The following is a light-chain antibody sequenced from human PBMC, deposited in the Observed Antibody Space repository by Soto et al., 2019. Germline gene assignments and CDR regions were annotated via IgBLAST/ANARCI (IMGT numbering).Light chain of an antibody. CDR3: QQYNNWPFT. J-gene: IGKJ3*01. CDR2: GAS. CDR1: QSVSSD. Sequence: EKVMTQSPATLSVSPGERATLSCRASQSVSSDLAWFQQKPGQAPRLLIYGASTRAAGIPAKFSGSGSGTEFTLTISSQQSEDFAVYYCQQYNNWPFTFGPGTKVDIK. V-gene: IGKV3-15*01.